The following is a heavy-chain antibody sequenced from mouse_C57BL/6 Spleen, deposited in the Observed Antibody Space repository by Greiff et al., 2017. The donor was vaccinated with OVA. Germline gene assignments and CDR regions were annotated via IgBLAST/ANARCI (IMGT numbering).Heavy chain of an antibody. D-gene: IGHD4-1*01. Sequence: QVQLQQPGAELVRPGSSVKLSCKASGYTFTSYWMHWVKQRPIQGLEWIGNIDPSDSETHYNQKFKDKATLTVDKSSSTAYMQLSSLKSEDSAVYYCARSYWDGVTWFAYWGQGTLVTVSA. CDR1: GYTFTSYW. V-gene: IGHV1-52*01. CDR3: ARSYWDGVTWFAY. J-gene: IGHJ3*01. CDR2: IDPSDSET.